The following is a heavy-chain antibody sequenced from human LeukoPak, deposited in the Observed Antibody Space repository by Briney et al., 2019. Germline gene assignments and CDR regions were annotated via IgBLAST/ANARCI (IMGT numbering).Heavy chain of an antibody. D-gene: IGHD6-13*01. CDR1: GYTFTSYG. CDR2: ISAYNDNT. Sequence: ASVTVSCKASGYTFTSYGISWVRQAPGQGLEWMAWISAYNDNTNYAQKFQGRVTMTTDTSTSTAYMELRSLRSDDTAVHYRARDPYSSSWYSNPNFDYWGQGTLVTVSS. J-gene: IGHJ4*02. V-gene: IGHV1-18*01. CDR3: ARDPYSSSWYSNPNFDY.